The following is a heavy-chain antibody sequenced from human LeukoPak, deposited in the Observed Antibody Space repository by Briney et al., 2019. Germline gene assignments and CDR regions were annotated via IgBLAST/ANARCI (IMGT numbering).Heavy chain of an antibody. CDR1: GFTFSSYA. CDR3: ARDRGGDTAMVEVDY. Sequence: GGSLRLSCAASGFTFSSYAMHWVRQAPGKGLEWVAVISYDGSNKYYADSVKGRFTISRDNSKNTLYLQMNSLRAEGTAVYYCARDRGGDTAMVEVDYWGQGTLVTVSS. D-gene: IGHD5-18*01. V-gene: IGHV3-30-3*01. CDR2: ISYDGSNK. J-gene: IGHJ4*02.